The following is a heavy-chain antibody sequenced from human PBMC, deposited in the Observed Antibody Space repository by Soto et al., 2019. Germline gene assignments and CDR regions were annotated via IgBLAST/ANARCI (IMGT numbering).Heavy chain of an antibody. CDR1: GDSISSSKW. V-gene: IGHV4-4*02. D-gene: IGHD3-22*01. J-gene: IGHJ4*02. CDR2: SHHSGSA. CDR3: ARRGYYYDSSGYP. Sequence: QVQLQESGPGRVKPSGTLSLTCAVSGDSISSSKWWTWVRQPPGKGLEWIGESHHSGSANYNPSLKSRVTISVDKSKNQFSLTLSSVTAADTAVYYCARRGYYYDSSGYPWGQGTLVTVSS.